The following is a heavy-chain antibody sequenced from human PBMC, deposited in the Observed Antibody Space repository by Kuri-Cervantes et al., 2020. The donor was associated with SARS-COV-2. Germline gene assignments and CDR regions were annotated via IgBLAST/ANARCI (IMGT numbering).Heavy chain of an antibody. J-gene: IGHJ4*02. Sequence: GESLKISCTASGFTFGDYTMGWFRQAPGKGLKWVGFIRSKAYTGTTEYAASVKGRFTISRDDSKSIAYLQMNSLKTEDTAVYYCTIGYCSSTGCYRPYYFDYWGQGTLITVSS. CDR1: GFTFGDYT. D-gene: IGHD2-2*02. CDR3: TIGYCSSTGCYRPYYFDY. CDR2: IRSKAYTGTT. V-gene: IGHV3-49*03.